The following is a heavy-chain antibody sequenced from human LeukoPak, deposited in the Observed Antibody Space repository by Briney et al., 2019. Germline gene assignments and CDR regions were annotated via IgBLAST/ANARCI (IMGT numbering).Heavy chain of an antibody. CDR1: GFTFSSYS. V-gene: IGHV3-21*04. J-gene: IGHJ2*01. D-gene: IGHD5-24*01. CDR3: AKPLKGRGMATINGYFDL. CDR2: ISSSSSYI. Sequence: GGSLRLSCAASGFTFSSYSMNWVRQAPGKGLEWVSSISSSSSYIYYADSVKGRFTISRDNAKNSLYLQMNSLRAEDTAVYYCAKPLKGRGMATINGYFDLWGRGTLVTVSS.